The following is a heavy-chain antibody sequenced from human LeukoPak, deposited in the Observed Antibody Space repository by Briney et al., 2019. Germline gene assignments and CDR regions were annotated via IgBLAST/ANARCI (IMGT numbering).Heavy chain of an antibody. CDR3: ARGRRYDSGGYKTFGWYFDL. CDR1: GGSISSYY. V-gene: IGHV4-59*08. Sequence: SETLSLTCTVSGGSISSYYWSWIRQPPGKGLEWIGYIYYSGSTNYNPSLKSRVTISVDTSKNQFSLKLSSVTAADTAVYYCARGRRYDSGGYKTFGWYFDLWGRGTLVPASS. CDR2: IYYSGST. J-gene: IGHJ2*01. D-gene: IGHD3-22*01.